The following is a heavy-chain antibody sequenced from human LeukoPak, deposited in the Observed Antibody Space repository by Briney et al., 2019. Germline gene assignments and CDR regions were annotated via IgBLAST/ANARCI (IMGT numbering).Heavy chain of an antibody. D-gene: IGHD1-26*01. CDR2: ISAGNGKT. CDR1: GYTFTGYA. J-gene: IGHJ4*02. CDR3: ARDSGSGNNDY. V-gene: IGHV1-3*01. Sequence: ASVKVSCKASGYTFTGYAIHWVRQDPGQKLEWMGWISAGNGKTKYSQNFQGRVTFISNTSATTAFMELSSLRPEGAAVYYCARDSGSGNNDYWGQGTLVTVSS.